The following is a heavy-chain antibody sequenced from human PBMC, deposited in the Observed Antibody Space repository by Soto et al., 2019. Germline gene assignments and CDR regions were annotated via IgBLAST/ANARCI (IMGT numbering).Heavy chain of an antibody. CDR1: GGSFSGYY. CDR3: ARKRITMVRGGPFDP. D-gene: IGHD3-10*01. CDR2: INHSGST. V-gene: IGHV4-34*01. Sequence: QVQLQQWGAGLLKPSETLSLTCAVYGGSFSGYYWSWIRQPPGKGLEWIGEINHSGSTNYNPSLKSRVTISVDTSKNHFSLKLSSVTAADTAVYYCARKRITMVRGGPFDPWGQGTLVTVSS. J-gene: IGHJ5*02.